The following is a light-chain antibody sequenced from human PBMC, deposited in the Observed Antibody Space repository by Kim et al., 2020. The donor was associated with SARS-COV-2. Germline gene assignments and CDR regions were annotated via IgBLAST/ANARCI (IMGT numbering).Light chain of an antibody. CDR3: QQGNNFPFT. V-gene: IGKV1-12*01. CDR2: ASS. Sequence: DVQMTQSPSSVSASVGDRVTITCRASQGIASWLAWYQVKPGKAPKLLIYASSSLPVGVPSRFSGSGSGSDFTLTISSLQPDDSAIYFCQQGNNFPFTFGGRTKLEI. J-gene: IGKJ4*01. CDR1: QGIASW.